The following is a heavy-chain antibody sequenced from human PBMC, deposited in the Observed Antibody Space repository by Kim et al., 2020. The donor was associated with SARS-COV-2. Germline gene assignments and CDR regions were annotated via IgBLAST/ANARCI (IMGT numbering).Heavy chain of an antibody. V-gene: IGHV1-2*02. CDR1: GYTFTGYY. CDR3: ARVGFRAAAGPMRGYFDY. D-gene: IGHD6-13*01. CDR2: INPNSGGT. J-gene: IGHJ4*02. Sequence: ASVKVSCKASGYTFTGYYMHWVRQAPGQGLEWMGWINPNSGGTNYAQKLQGRVTMTRDTSISTAYMELSRLRSDDTAVYYCARVGFRAAAGPMRGYFDYWGQGTLVTVSS.